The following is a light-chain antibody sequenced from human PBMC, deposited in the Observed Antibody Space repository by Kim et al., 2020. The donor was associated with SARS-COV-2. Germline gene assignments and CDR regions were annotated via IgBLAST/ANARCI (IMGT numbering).Light chain of an antibody. Sequence: GQRFTISCSGSSSNIGSNYVYWYQHLPGTAPKLLIYRNNQRPSGVPDRFSGSKSGTSASLAISGLRSEDEADYYCAAWDDSLTGWVFGGGTKLTVL. CDR3: AAWDDSLTGWV. J-gene: IGLJ3*02. CDR2: RNN. V-gene: IGLV1-47*01. CDR1: SSNIGSNY.